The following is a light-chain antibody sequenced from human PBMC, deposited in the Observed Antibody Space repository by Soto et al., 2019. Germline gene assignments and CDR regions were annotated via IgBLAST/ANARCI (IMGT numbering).Light chain of an antibody. J-gene: IGLJ1*01. CDR1: SSDVGTYNL. V-gene: IGLV2-23*02. Sequence: QSALTQPASVSGCPGQSITISCTGSSSDVGTYNLVSWYQQHPGKAPKLLIYDVSKWPSGVSNRFSGSKSGSTASLIISGLQAEDEADYYCCSYAHGMSVYVFGTGTKVTVL. CDR2: DVS. CDR3: CSYAHGMSVYV.